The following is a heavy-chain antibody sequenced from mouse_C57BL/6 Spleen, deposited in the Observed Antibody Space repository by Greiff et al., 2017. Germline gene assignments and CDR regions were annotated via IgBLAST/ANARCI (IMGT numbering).Heavy chain of an antibody. Sequence: QVQLLQPGAELVKPGASVKMSCKASGYTFTSYWITWVKQRPGQGLEWIGDIYPGSGSTNYNEKFKSKATLTVDTSSSTAYMQLSSLTSEDSAVYYCASRGPAVVASFDYWGQGTTLTVSS. V-gene: IGHV1-55*01. D-gene: IGHD1-1*01. CDR3: ASRGPAVVASFDY. CDR1: GYTFTSYW. J-gene: IGHJ2*01. CDR2: IYPGSGST.